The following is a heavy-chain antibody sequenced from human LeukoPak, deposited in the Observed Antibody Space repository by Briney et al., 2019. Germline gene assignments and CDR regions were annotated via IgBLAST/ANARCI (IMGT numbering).Heavy chain of an antibody. V-gene: IGHV4-59*08. Sequence: SETLSLTCTVSGGSISTYYWSWIRQPPGKGLEWIGYIYYSGSIKYNSSLKSRVTISVDTSKNQISLKLRSVTAADTAVYYCARFEWEASWVDPSGQGTLVTVSS. CDR3: ARFEWEASWVDP. D-gene: IGHD1-26*01. J-gene: IGHJ5*02. CDR1: GGSISTYY. CDR2: IYYSGSI.